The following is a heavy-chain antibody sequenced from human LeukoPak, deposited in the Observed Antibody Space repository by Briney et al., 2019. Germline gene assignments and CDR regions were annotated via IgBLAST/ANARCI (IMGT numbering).Heavy chain of an antibody. CDR1: GFTFSSYA. V-gene: IGHV3-23*01. Sequence: GGSLRLSCAASGFTFSSYAMSWVRQAPGKGLEWVSAISGSGGSTYYADSVKGRFTTSRDNSKNTLYLQMNSLRAGDTAVYYCAKESKLGGYYFDYWGQGTLVTVSS. D-gene: IGHD3-16*01. CDR3: AKESKLGGYYFDY. J-gene: IGHJ4*02. CDR2: ISGSGGST.